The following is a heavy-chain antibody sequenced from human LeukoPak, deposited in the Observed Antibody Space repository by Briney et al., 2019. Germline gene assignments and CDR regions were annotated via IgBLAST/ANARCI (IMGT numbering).Heavy chain of an antibody. CDR1: CCSISSYY. J-gene: IGHJ4*02. D-gene: IGHD5-18*01. CDR3: AAENLDTAMVRIPY. V-gene: IGHV4-59*08. CDR2: IHYSGST. Sequence: PSETLSLTCTVSCCSISSYYWSWIRQPPGKGLEWIGYIHYSGSTNYNPSLKSRVTISVDTSKNQVSLKLSSLTAADTAVYYCAAENLDTAMVRIPYWGQGTLVTVSS.